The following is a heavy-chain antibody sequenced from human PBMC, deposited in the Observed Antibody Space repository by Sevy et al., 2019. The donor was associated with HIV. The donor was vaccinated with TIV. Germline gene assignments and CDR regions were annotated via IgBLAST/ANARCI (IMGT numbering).Heavy chain of an antibody. CDR2: TRNKADGYTT. D-gene: IGHD6-13*01. V-gene: IGHV3-72*01. CDR1: GFTFSDHY. CDR3: STHAGIAAAGRVFDY. Sequence: GGSLRLSCAASGFTFSDHYMEWVRQAPGKGLEWVGRTRNKADGYTTEYAACVKGRFTISRDDSENSLYLQMNSLKTEDTAVYYCSTHAGIAAAGRVFDYWGQGALVTVSS. J-gene: IGHJ4*02.